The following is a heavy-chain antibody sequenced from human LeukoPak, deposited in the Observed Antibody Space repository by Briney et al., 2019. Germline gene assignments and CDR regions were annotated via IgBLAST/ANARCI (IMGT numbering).Heavy chain of an antibody. J-gene: IGHJ4*02. CDR2: INPNSGGT. CDR3: ARDLLWFGELPGY. CDR1: GYTFTGYY. V-gene: IGHV1-2*02. Sequence: ASVKVSCKASGYTFTGYYMHWVRQAPGQGLEWMGWINPNSGGTNYAQKFQGRVTMTRDTSISTAYMELSRLRSDDTAVYYCARDLLWFGELPGYWGQGTLVTVSS. D-gene: IGHD3-10*01.